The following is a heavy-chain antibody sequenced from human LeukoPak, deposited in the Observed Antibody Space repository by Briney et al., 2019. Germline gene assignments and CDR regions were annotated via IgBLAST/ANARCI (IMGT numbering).Heavy chain of an antibody. CDR2: IHPSGGST. D-gene: IGHD5-24*01. Sequence: ASVKVSCKASGYTFTSYYMHWVRQAPGQGLEWMGIIHPSGGSTNYAQKFQGRVTMTRDTSTSTVYMELSSLRSEDTAVYYCARGRDGYNFLNRGGYYYFDYWGQGTLVTVSS. J-gene: IGHJ4*02. CDR1: GYTFTSYY. V-gene: IGHV1-46*01. CDR3: ARGRDGYNFLNRGGYYYFDY.